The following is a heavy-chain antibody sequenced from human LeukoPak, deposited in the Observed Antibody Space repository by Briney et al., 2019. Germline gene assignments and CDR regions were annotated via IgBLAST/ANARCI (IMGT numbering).Heavy chain of an antibody. D-gene: IGHD3-10*01. CDR2: IYYSGST. J-gene: IGHJ6*03. Sequence: PSETLSLTCTVSGGSISSGSSYWSWIRQPPGKGLEWIGYIYYSGSTNYNPSLKSRVTISVDTSKNQFSLKLSSVTAADTAVYYCARVFNYYGSGSYSYYYYYMDVWGKGTTVTISS. CDR3: ARVFNYYGSGSYSYYYYYMDV. V-gene: IGHV4-61*01. CDR1: GGSISSGSSY.